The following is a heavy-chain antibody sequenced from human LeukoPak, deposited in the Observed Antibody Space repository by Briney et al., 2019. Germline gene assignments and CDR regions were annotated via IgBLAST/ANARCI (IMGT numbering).Heavy chain of an antibody. J-gene: IGHJ4*02. CDR1: GYSFTSYW. V-gene: IGHV5-51*01. D-gene: IGHD5-24*01. Sequence: GESLKISCKGSGYSFTSYWIGWVRQMPGKGLEGMGIIYTGDSDTRYSPSFQGQVTISADKSISTAYLQWSSLKASDTAMYYCARHRDGYRIPGDYWGQGTLVTVSS. CDR2: IYTGDSDT. CDR3: ARHRDGYRIPGDY.